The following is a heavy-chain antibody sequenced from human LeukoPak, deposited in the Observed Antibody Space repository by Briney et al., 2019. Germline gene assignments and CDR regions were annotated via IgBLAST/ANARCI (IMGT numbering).Heavy chain of an antibody. CDR1: GGTFSSYA. J-gene: IGHJ6*02. Sequence: ASVKVSCKASGGTFSSYAISWVRQAPGQGLEWMGGIIPIFGTANYAQKFQGRVTITRDTSASTAYMELSYLRSEDTAVYYCARSITMVWGIVYYGMDAWGQGTTVTVSS. CDR2: IIPIFGTA. CDR3: ARSITMVWGIVYYGMDA. D-gene: IGHD3-10*01. V-gene: IGHV1-69*05.